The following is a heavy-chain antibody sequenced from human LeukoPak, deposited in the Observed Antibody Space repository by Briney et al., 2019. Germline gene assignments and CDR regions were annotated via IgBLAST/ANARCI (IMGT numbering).Heavy chain of an antibody. CDR1: GFTVSSNY. CDR3: ARGIRSGSYSAFDY. J-gene: IGHJ4*02. CDR2: IYSGGST. V-gene: IGHV3-53*01. Sequence: PGGSLRLSCAASGFTVSSNYMSWVRQAPGKGLEWVSVIYSGGSTYYADSVKGRFTISRDNSKNTLYLQMNSLRAEDTAVYYCARGIRSGSYSAFDYWGQGTLVTVSS. D-gene: IGHD1-26*01.